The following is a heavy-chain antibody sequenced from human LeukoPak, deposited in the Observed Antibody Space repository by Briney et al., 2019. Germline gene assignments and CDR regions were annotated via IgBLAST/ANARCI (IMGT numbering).Heavy chain of an antibody. V-gene: IGHV1-8*01. J-gene: IGHJ2*01. CDR2: MNPNSGNT. D-gene: IGHD2-15*01. CDR3: ARGRGLGDIVVVVADPYWYFDL. Sequence: ASVKVSCKASGYTFTSYDINWVRQATGQGLEWMGWMNPNSGNTGYALKFQGRVTMTRNTSISTAYMELSSLRSEDTAVYYCARGRGLGDIVVVVADPYWYFDLWGRGTLVTVSS. CDR1: GYTFTSYD.